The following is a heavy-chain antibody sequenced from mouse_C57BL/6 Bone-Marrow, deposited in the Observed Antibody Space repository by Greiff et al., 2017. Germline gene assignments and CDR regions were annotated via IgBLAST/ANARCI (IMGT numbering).Heavy chain of an antibody. CDR1: GFSLTSYG. CDR3: APAWFAY. V-gene: IGHV2-5*01. Sequence: VQLQESGPGLVQPSQSLSITCTVSGFSLTSYGVHWVRQSPGKGLEWLGVIWRGGSTDYNAAFMSGMSITKDKSKSQVFFKMNSRQADDTAVSYCAPAWFAYWGQGTLVTVSA. J-gene: IGHJ3*01. CDR2: IWRGGST.